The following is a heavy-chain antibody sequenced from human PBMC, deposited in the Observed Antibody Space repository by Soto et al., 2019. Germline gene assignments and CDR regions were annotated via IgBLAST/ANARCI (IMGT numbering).Heavy chain of an antibody. V-gene: IGHV1-69*13. CDR1: GGTFSSYA. CDR3: ARGYNWNYGYYYYGMDV. J-gene: IGHJ6*02. Sequence: GASVKVSCKASGGTFSSYAISWVRQAPGQGLGWMGGIIPIFGTANYAQKFQGRVTITADESTSTAYMELSSLRSEDTAVYYCARGYNWNYGYYYYGMDVWGQGTTVTVSS. CDR2: IIPIFGTA. D-gene: IGHD1-7*01.